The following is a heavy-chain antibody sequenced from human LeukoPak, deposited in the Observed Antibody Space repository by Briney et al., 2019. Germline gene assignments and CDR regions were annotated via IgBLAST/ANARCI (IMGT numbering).Heavy chain of an antibody. V-gene: IGHV3-21*01. CDR2: ISSSSYYI. CDR3: ARDSPQGWFGEVDY. J-gene: IGHJ4*02. D-gene: IGHD3-10*01. Sequence: GGSLRLSCAASGFTFSSYNMNWVRQAPGKGLTWVSSISSSSYYIYYADSVKGRFTISRDNAKNSLYLQMNSLRAEDTAVYYCARDSPQGWFGEVDYWGQGTLVTVSS. CDR1: GFTFSSYN.